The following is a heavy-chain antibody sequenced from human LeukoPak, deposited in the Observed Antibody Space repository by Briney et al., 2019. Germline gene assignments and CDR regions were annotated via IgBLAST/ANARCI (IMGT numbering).Heavy chain of an antibody. V-gene: IGHV4-4*07. CDR1: GGSISSYY. D-gene: IGHD6-19*01. CDR2: IYTSGST. CDR3: ARAYSSGSYYGMDV. J-gene: IGHJ6*02. Sequence: SETLSLTCTVSGGSISSYYWSWIRQPAGKGLEWIGRIYTSGSTNYNPSLKSGVTMSVDTSTNQFSLKLSSGTAADTAEYYCARAYSSGSYYGMDVWGQGTTVTVSS.